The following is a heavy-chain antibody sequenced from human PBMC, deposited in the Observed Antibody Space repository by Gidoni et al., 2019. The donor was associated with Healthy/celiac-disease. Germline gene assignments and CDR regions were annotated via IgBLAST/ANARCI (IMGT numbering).Heavy chain of an antibody. CDR1: GYSFTSYW. CDR2: IDPSYSYT. V-gene: IGHV5-10-1*03. CDR3: ASSESYYWYGMDV. J-gene: IGHJ6*02. Sequence: EVQLVQSGAAVKTPGESLRISCKGSGYSFTSYWISWVRQMPGKGLEWMGRIDPSYSYTNYSPSFQGHVTISADKSISTAYLQWSSLKASDTAMYYCASSESYYWYGMDVWGQGTTVTVSS.